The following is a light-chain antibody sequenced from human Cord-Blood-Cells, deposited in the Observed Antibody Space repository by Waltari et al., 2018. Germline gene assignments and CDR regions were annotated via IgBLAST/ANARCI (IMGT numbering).Light chain of an antibody. CDR3: QQDYSNTYT. V-gene: IGKV1-39*01. J-gene: IGKJ2*01. Sequence: DIQLTQSPSSLSESVGDRVTITCRASQSISRYLNWYQQKPGKAPKLLSYAASRLQSVVPSKFSRSRYGTNINLTISSLKPEAFATDEGQQDYSNTYTSSQGTKLEIK. CDR2: AAS. CDR1: QSISRY.